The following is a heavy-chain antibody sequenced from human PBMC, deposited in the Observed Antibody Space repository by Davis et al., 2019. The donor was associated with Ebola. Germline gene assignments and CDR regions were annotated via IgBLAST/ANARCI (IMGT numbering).Heavy chain of an antibody. CDR2: IYSDGST. D-gene: IGHD2-21*02. CDR3: ARGVATPDAFDI. CDR1: GFTVSSNY. V-gene: IGHV3-53*01. Sequence: PGGSLRLSCAASGFTVSSNYMSWVRQAPGKGLEWVSAIYSDGSTYYADSVKGRFTISRDNSKNTLYLQMNSLRAEDTAVYYCARGVATPDAFDIWGQGTMVTVSS. J-gene: IGHJ3*02.